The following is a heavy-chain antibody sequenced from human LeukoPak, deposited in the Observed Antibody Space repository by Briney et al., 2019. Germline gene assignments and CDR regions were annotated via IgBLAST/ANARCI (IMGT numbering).Heavy chain of an antibody. CDR2: IYHSGST. CDR3: ARQGRSHYYFDY. D-gene: IGHD6-13*01. J-gene: IGHJ4*02. V-gene: IGHV4-38-2*01. Sequence: PSETLSLTCAVSGYSISSGYYWGWIRQPPGKGLEWIGSIYHSGSTYYNPSLKSRVTISVDTSKNQSSLKLSSVTAADTAVYYCARQGRSHYYFDYWGQGTLVTVSS. CDR1: GYSISSGYY.